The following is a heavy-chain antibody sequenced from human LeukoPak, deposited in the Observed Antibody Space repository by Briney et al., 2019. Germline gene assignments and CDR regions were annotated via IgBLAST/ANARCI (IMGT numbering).Heavy chain of an antibody. D-gene: IGHD2-2*01. CDR2: INAGNGNT. CDR1: GYTFTDYA. Sequence: ASVKVSCKASGYTFTDYAIHWVRQAPGQRLEWMGWINAGNGNTKYSQKFQGRVTITRDTSASTAYMELSSLRSEDTAVYYCASPQRYCSSTSCPSWCWGQGTLVTVSS. CDR3: ASPQRYCSSTSCPSWC. V-gene: IGHV1-3*01. J-gene: IGHJ4*02.